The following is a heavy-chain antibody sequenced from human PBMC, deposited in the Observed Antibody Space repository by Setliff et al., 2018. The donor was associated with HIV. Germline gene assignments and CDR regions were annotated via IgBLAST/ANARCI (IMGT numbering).Heavy chain of an antibody. CDR2: ISGPGDGT. D-gene: IGHD5-18*01. V-gene: IGHV3-23*01. CDR1: GFTFSSYA. Sequence: GGSLRLSCAASGFTFSSYALSWVRQAPGKGLEWVSAISGPGDGTYYADSVKGRFTISRDNSKNTPYLQMNNLRAEDTAVYYCAREWDTDMAHLDYWGQGTMVTVSS. CDR3: AREWDTDMAHLDY. J-gene: IGHJ4*02.